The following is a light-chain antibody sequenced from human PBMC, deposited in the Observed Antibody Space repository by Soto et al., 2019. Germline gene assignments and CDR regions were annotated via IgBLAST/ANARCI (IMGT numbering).Light chain of an antibody. V-gene: IGLV1-44*01. CDR3: ALWDDSLSGGV. CDR2: TDY. CDR1: NSNIGTYT. Sequence: QSVLTQPPSASGTPGQRVIISCSGSNSNIGTYTVNWYQQLPGTAPKLLIYTDYQRPSGVPDRFSGSRSGTSASLAISGLQSEDEADYYCALWDDSLSGGVFGGGTKVTVL. J-gene: IGLJ3*02.